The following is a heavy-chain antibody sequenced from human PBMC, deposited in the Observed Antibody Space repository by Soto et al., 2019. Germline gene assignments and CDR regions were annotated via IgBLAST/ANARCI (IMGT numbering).Heavy chain of an antibody. CDR2: ISDSGSNT. CDR3: AKDIWRGYCSSTTCTSPVDY. J-gene: IGHJ4*02. CDR1: GFKISSSS. Sequence: PGGSLRLSCAAFGFKISSSSMNWVRQAPGRGLEWVAYISDSGSNTLYADSVKGRFTVSRDTAKNSLYLQMSGLRDEDRAVYYCAKDIWRGYCSSTTCTSPVDYWGQGTLVTVSS. V-gene: IGHV3-48*02. D-gene: IGHD2-2*01.